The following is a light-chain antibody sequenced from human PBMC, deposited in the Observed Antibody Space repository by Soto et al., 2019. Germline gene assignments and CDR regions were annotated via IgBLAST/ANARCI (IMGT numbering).Light chain of an antibody. CDR3: QQYDHLPRT. CDR2: DAS. J-gene: IGKJ1*01. Sequence: DIQMIQSPSSLSASVGDRVTITCQASQEISNYLNWYQQKPGKAPKLLIYDASNFERGVPSRFSGRGSGTDFTVTISSLRPEDFATYYCQQYDHLPRTFGRGTRQEIK. CDR1: QEISNY. V-gene: IGKV1-33*01.